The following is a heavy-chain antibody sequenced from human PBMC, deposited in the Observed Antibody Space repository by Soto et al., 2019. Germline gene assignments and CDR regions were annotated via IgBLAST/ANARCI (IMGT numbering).Heavy chain of an antibody. CDR3: ARSPDLWFGHTYYYYGMDV. CDR1: GFTVSSNY. J-gene: IGHJ6*02. V-gene: IGHV3-53*04. CDR2: IYSGGST. Sequence: GGSLRLSCAASGFTVSSNYMSWVRQAPGKGLEWVSVIYSGGSTYYADSVKGRFTISRHNSKNTLYLQMNSLRAEDTAVYYCARSPDLWFGHTYYYYGMDVWGQGTTVTVSS. D-gene: IGHD3-10*01.